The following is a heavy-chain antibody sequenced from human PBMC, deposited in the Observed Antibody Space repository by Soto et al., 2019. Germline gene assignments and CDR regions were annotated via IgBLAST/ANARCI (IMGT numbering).Heavy chain of an antibody. Sequence: SETLSLTFTVSGGSISSYYWGWIRQPPGKGLEWIGYIYYSGSTNYNPSLKSRVTISVDTSKNQFSLKLSSVTAADTAVYYCARGRLTGTTAENFDYWGQGTLVTVSS. J-gene: IGHJ4*02. CDR3: ARGRLTGTTAENFDY. CDR2: IYYSGST. D-gene: IGHD1-7*01. V-gene: IGHV4-59*01. CDR1: GGSISSYY.